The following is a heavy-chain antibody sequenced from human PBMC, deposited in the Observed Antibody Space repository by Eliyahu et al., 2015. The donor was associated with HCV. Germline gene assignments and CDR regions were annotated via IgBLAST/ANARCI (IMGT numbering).Heavy chain of an antibody. J-gene: IGHJ6*02. CDR1: GFTFSGDX. CDR2: INSGASSI. Sequence: EVQLVESGGGLVQAGGSLRLSXAXXGFTFSGDXMSWGGRQAAGEGLGWVSYINSGASSIFYTDSVKGRFTISRDNAKNSLFLQMNSLRDEDTAVYYCARLRSYAMDVWGQGTTVTVSS. V-gene: IGHV3-48*02. CDR3: ARLRSYAMDV.